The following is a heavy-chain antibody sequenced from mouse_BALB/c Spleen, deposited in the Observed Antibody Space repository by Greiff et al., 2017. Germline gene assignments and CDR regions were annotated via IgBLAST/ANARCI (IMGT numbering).Heavy chain of an antibody. CDR3: AREVQTWFAY. D-gene: IGHD2-14*01. CDR2: IYPGSGST. CDR1: GYTFTDYV. Sequence: VQLQQSGPELVTPGPSVKMSCKASGYTFTDYVIRWVKQRTGQGLEWIGEIYPGSGSTYYNEKFKGKATLTADKSSNTAYMQLSSLTSEDSAVYFCAREVQTWFAYWGQGTLVTVSA. J-gene: IGHJ3*01. V-gene: IGHV1-83*01.